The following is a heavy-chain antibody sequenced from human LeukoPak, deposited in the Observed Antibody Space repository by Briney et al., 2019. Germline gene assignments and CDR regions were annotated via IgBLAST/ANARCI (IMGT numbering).Heavy chain of an antibody. CDR3: ERDGGYCSGITCPGAH. CDR1: GFTLRNYW. Sequence: PGGSLRLSCAASGFTLRNYWMSWLRQAPGKGLEWVANLNVDGTTRNYADSVKGRFTISRDNAKNSLYLQMNSLRAEDTAVYYCERDGGYCSGITCPGAHWGLGTLVTVSS. J-gene: IGHJ4*02. D-gene: IGHD2-15*01. V-gene: IGHV3-7*01. CDR2: LNVDGTTR.